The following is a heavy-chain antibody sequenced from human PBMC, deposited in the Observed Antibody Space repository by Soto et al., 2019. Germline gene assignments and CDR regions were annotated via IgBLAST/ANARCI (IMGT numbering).Heavy chain of an antibody. CDR3: AREPLCGGRCYDNYFDP. J-gene: IGHJ5*02. CDR1: GYTFTYYP. Sequence: ASVKVSCKDSGYTFTYYPIHWVRQAPGQRLEWMGWINIGNGNTASSQKFQDRVTITRETSASTAYMELTSLRSEDTAVYYCAREPLCGGRCYDNYFDPWGQGTMVTVSS. CDR2: INIGNGNT. V-gene: IGHV1-3*04. D-gene: IGHD2-15*01.